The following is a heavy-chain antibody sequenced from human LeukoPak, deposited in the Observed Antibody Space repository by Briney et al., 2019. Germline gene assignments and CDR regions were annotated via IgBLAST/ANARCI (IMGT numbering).Heavy chain of an antibody. D-gene: IGHD1-1*01. CDR2: ISAYNGNT. CDR3: ARLPGTVTHWDY. CDR1: GYTFTSYG. V-gene: IGHV1-18*01. Sequence: ASVKVSCKASGYTFTSYGISWVRQAPGQGLEWMGWISAYNGNTNYAQKLQGRVTMTTDTSTSTAYMELRSLRADDTAFYYCARLPGTVTHWDYWGRGTLITVSS. J-gene: IGHJ4*02.